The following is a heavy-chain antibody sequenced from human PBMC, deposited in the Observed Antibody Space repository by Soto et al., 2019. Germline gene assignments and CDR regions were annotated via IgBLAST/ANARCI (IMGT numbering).Heavy chain of an antibody. CDR2: ISYDGSNK. CDR1: GFTFSSYG. V-gene: IGHV3-30*18. Sequence: QVQLVESGGGVVQPGRSLRLSCAASGFTFSSYGMHWVRQAPGKGLEWVAVISYDGSNKYYADSVKGRFTISRDNSKNTTYLQMNSLRAEDTAVYYCAKDSDSSLDYWGQGTLVTVSS. CDR3: AKDSDSSLDY. J-gene: IGHJ4*02. D-gene: IGHD6-19*01.